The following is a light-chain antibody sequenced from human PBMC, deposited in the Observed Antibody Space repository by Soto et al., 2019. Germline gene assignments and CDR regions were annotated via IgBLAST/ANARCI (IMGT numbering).Light chain of an antibody. J-gene: IGLJ2*01. CDR2: EVS. V-gene: IGLV2-18*02. Sequence: QSALTQPPSVSGSPGQSVTISCTGTSSDVGSYNRVSWYQQPPGTAPKLMIYEVSNRPSGVPDRFSGSKSGNTASLTISGLQAEDEADYYCSSYTSSSTLEFGGGTKLT. CDR1: SSDVGSYNR. CDR3: SSYTSSSTLE.